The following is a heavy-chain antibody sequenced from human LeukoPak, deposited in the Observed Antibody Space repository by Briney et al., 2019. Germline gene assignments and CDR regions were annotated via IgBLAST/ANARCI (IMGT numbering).Heavy chain of an antibody. CDR1: GITFSSYA. Sequence: GGSLRLSCAVSGITFSSYAMTWVRQAPGKGLGWVSGISGSGDSTDYADSVKGRFTISRDNPKNTLYLQMNSLRAEDTAVYYCAKDENHFWSGYYSNYFDPWGQGILVTVSS. CDR2: ISGSGDST. CDR3: AKDENHFWSGYYSNYFDP. D-gene: IGHD3-3*02. V-gene: IGHV3-23*01. J-gene: IGHJ5*02.